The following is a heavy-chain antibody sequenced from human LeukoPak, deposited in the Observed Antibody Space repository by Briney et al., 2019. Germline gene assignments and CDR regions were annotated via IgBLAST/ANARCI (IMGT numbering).Heavy chain of an antibody. Sequence: SETLSLTCTVSGGSVSSGSYYWSWIRQPPGKGLEWIGYIYYSGSTNYNPSLKSRVTISVDTSKNQFSLKLSSVTAADTAVYYCARDPGTANYAFDIWGQGTKVTVSS. CDR3: ARDPGTANYAFDI. J-gene: IGHJ3*02. V-gene: IGHV4-61*01. D-gene: IGHD4/OR15-4a*01. CDR2: IYYSGST. CDR1: GGSVSSGSYY.